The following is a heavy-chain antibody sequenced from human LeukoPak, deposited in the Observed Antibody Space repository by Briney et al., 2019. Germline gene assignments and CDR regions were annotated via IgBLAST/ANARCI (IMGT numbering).Heavy chain of an antibody. CDR3: ARGKYQVSIFCTPGSYYPGAFDI. D-gene: IGHD1-26*01. Sequence: PSETLSLTCTVSGDSIINYYWSWIRQPPGKGLEWIGYIYYSGSTNYNPSLKSRVTISVDTSKNQFSLKLSSVTAADTAVYYCARGKYQVSIFCTPGSYYPGAFDIWGQGTMGTVSS. J-gene: IGHJ3*02. V-gene: IGHV4-59*13. CDR1: GDSIINYY. CDR2: IYYSGST.